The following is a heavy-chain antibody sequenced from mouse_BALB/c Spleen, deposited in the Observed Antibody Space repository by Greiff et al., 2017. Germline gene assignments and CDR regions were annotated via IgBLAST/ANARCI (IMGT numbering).Heavy chain of an antibody. CDR2: ISSGGSYT. D-gene: IGHD2-4*01. Sequence: DVMLVESGGGLVKPGGSLKLSCAASGFTFSSYAMSWVRQSPEKRLEWVAEISSGGSYTYYPDTVTGRFTISRDNAKNTLYLEMSSLRSEDTAMYYCATYDSWFAYWGQGTLVTVSA. CDR3: ATYDSWFAY. V-gene: IGHV5-9-4*01. J-gene: IGHJ3*01. CDR1: GFTFSSYA.